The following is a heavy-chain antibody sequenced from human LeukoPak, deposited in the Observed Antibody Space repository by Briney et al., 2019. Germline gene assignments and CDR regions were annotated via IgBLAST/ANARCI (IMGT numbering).Heavy chain of an antibody. CDR1: GGSISSSSYY. CDR2: IYYSGST. J-gene: IGHJ6*02. Sequence: SETLSLTCTVSGGSISSSSYYWGWIRQPPGKGLEWIGSIYYSGSTYYNPSLKSRVTISVDTSKNQFSLKLSSVTAADTAVCYCARIAAETYYYYYGMDVWGQGTTVTVSS. CDR3: ARIAAETYYYYYGMDV. D-gene: IGHD6-13*01. V-gene: IGHV4-39*01.